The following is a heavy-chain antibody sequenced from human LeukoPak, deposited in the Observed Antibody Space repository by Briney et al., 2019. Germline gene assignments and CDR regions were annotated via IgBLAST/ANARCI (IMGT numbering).Heavy chain of an antibody. CDR3: ARALNGFDI. CDR1: GFAFTSYA. J-gene: IGHJ3*02. CDR2: ISGGAGGA. V-gene: IGHV3-23*01. Sequence: GGSLRLSCAASGFAFTSYAMTWVRQAPGKGLEWVSAISGGAGGAYFADSVRGRFSITRDNSRNTLYLQMNSLRAEDTAVYYCARALNGFDIWGPGTLVTVSS.